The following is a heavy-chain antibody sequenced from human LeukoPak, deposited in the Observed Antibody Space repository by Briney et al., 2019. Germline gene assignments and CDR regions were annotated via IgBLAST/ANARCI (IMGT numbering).Heavy chain of an antibody. CDR1: GFTFSSYE. CDR3: AKDGGGTIFGMVIILHYMDV. V-gene: IGHV3-23*01. J-gene: IGHJ6*03. Sequence: GGSLRLSCAASGFTFSSYEMNWVRQAPGKGLEWVSSISDNGGSTYYADSVKGRFTISRDNSKNTLYLQMNSLRAEDTALYYCAKDGGGTIFGMVIILHYMDVWGKGTTVTVSS. D-gene: IGHD3-3*01. CDR2: ISDNGGST.